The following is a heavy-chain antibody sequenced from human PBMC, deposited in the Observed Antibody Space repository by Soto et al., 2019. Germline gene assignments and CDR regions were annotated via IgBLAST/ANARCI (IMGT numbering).Heavy chain of an antibody. CDR3: ARETFTVVRGVDYYYMDV. CDR1: GFTFSSYS. V-gene: IGHV3-21*01. J-gene: IGHJ6*03. D-gene: IGHD3-10*01. Sequence: GGSLRLSCAASGFTFSSYSMNWVRQAPGKGLEWVSSISSSSSYIYYADSVKGRFTISRDNAKNSLYLQMNSLRAEDTAVYYCARETFTVVRGVDYYYMDVWGKGTTVTVSS. CDR2: ISSSSSYI.